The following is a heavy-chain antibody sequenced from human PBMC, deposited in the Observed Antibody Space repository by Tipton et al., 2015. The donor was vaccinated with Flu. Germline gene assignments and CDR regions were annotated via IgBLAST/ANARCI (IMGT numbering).Heavy chain of an antibody. CDR1: GFSVRSSF. D-gene: IGHD3-3*01. J-gene: IGHJ6*02. Sequence: SLRLSCTASGFSVRSSFMNWVRQAPGKGLEWVSILYSGAATYYADSVKGRFTISRDNAKNSLYLQMNSLRAEDTAVYYCARDHPPSITVLGEITDYFGMDVWGQGTTVTVSS. CDR2: LYSGAAT. V-gene: IGHV3-53*01. CDR3: ARDHPPSITVLGEITDYFGMDV.